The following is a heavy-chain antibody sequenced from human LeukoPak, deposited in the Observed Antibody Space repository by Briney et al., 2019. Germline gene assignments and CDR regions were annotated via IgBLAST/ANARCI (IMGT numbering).Heavy chain of an antibody. V-gene: IGHV4-61*01. CDR2: IYYSGST. D-gene: IGHD3-10*01. Sequence: SETLSLTCTVSGGSVSSGSYYWSWIRQPPGKGLEWIGYIYYSGSTNYNPSLKSRVTISVDTSKNQFSLELSSVTAADTAVYYCAREITMVRGGFDLWGRGTLVTVSS. J-gene: IGHJ2*01. CDR3: AREITMVRGGFDL. CDR1: GGSVSSGSYY.